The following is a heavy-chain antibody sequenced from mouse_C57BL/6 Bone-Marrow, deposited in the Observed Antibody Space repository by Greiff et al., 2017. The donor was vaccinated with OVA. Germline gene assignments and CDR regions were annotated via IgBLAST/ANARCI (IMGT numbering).Heavy chain of an antibody. CDR3: TNCVPYYAMDY. J-gene: IGHJ4*01. V-gene: IGHV14-4*01. Sequence: EVQLQESGAELVRPGASVKLSCTASGFNIKDDYMHWVKQRPEQGLEWIGWIDPENGDTEYASKFQGKATITADTSSNTAYLQLSSLTSEDTAVYYCTNCVPYYAMDYWGQGTSVTVSS. CDR2: IDPENGDT. CDR1: GFNIKDDY.